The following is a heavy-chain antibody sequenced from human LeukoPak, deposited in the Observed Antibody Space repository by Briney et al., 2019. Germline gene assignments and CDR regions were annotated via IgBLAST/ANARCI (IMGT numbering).Heavy chain of an antibody. CDR1: GFTFSSYG. J-gene: IGHJ5*02. D-gene: IGHD2-15*01. CDR3: AKDLLAYCSGGSCSDLDP. V-gene: IGHV3-30*02. CDR2: IRYDGSNK. Sequence: PGGSLRLSCAASGFTFSSYGMHWVRQAPGKGLEWVAFIRYDGSNKYYADSVKGRFTISRDNSKNTLYLQMNSLRAEDTAVYYCAKDLLAYCSGGSCSDLDPWGQGNLVTVSS.